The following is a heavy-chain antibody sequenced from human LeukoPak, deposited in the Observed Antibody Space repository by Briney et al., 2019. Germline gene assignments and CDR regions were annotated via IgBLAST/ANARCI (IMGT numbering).Heavy chain of an antibody. J-gene: IGHJ3*02. CDR1: GFTVSSNY. CDR2: IYSGGST. V-gene: IGHV3-66*01. D-gene: IGHD2-2*01. CDR3: ARVRSSSQTYAFDI. Sequence: GGSLRLSCAASGFTVSSNYMSWVRQAPGTGLGWVSVIYSGGSTYYADSVKGRFTISRDNSKNTLYLQMNSLRADDTAVYYCARVRSSSQTYAFDIWGQGTMVTVSS.